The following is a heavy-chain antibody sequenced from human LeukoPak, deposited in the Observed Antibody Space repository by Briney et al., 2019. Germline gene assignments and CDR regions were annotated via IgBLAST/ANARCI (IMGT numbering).Heavy chain of an antibody. CDR1: GGSFSSYY. CDR2: INHSGSN. CDR3: AIGSALLFP. V-gene: IGHV4-34*01. Sequence: SETLSLTCAVYGGSFSSYYWSWVRQPPGKGLEWVGEINHSGSNNYNQYPTSRVTIAVDSSKSQFSLRLSSVTAAVRAACYSAIGSALLFPWGGGGLLTVS. J-gene: IGHJ5*02. D-gene: IGHD3-10*01.